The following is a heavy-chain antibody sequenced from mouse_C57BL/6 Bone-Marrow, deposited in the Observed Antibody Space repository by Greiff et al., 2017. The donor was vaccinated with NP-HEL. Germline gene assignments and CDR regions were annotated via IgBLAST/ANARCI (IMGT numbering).Heavy chain of an antibody. Sequence: VQGVESGAELARPGASVKLSCKASGYTFTSYGISWVKQRTGQGLEWIGEIYPRSGNTYYNEKFKGKATLTADKSSSTAYMELRSLTSEDSAVYFCARDYYGSSRYAMDYWGQGTSVTVSS. CDR3: ARDYYGSSRYAMDY. J-gene: IGHJ4*01. CDR2: IYPRSGNT. CDR1: GYTFTSYG. D-gene: IGHD1-1*01. V-gene: IGHV1-81*01.